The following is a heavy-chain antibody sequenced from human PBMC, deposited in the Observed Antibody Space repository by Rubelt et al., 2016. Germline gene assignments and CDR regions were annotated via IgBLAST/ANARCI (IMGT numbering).Heavy chain of an antibody. CDR2: ISYDGSNK. V-gene: IGHV3-30*04. Sequence: GEGLEWVAVISYDGSNKYYADSVKGRFTISRDNSKNTLYLQMNSLRAEDMAVYYCAREYGDGYNFDYWGQGTLVTVSS. CDR3: AREYGDGYNFDY. D-gene: IGHD5-24*01. J-gene: IGHJ4*02.